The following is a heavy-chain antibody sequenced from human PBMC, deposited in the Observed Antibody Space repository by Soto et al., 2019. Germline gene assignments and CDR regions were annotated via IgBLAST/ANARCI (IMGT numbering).Heavy chain of an antibody. J-gene: IGHJ4*02. CDR3: ARDLGGEATIRF. D-gene: IGHD1-26*01. V-gene: IGHV1-69*01. Sequence: QVQLEQSGAEVKKPGSSVKVSCKVSGSNFRNFVISWVRQAPGQGLEWMGGVIPNSGTANYAQRFQGRVTITADGSTHTAYMELNNLTSEDTAFYFCARDLGGEATIRFWGQGTLVTVSS. CDR1: GSNFRNFV. CDR2: VIPNSGTA.